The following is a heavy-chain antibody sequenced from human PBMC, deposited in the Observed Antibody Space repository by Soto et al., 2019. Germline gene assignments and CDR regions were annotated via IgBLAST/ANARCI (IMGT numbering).Heavy chain of an antibody. J-gene: IGHJ3*02. Sequence: PGGSLRLSCAASGFTFSSYAMTWVRQAPGKGLEWVSAISGSGGSTYYADSVKGRFTISRDNSKNTLYLQMNSLRAEDTAVYYCAKDRGVPRTLDAFDIWGQGTMVTVSS. CDR1: GFTFSSYA. CDR3: AKDRGVPRTLDAFDI. V-gene: IGHV3-23*01. D-gene: IGHD2-8*01. CDR2: ISGSGGST.